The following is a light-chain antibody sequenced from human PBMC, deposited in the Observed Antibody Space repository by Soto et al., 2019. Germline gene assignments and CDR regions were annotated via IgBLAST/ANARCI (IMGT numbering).Light chain of an antibody. CDR3: SASTGSNPPVV. V-gene: IGLV2-14*01. CDR1: SSDVGGYNY. J-gene: IGLJ2*01. Sequence: QSALTQPASVSGSPGQSSTISCTGTSSDVGGYNYVSWYQQHPGKAPNLIIFDVSNRPSGVSNRFSGSKSGNSASLTISGLQAEDEADSYCSASTGSNPPVVFGGGTKLTVL. CDR2: DVS.